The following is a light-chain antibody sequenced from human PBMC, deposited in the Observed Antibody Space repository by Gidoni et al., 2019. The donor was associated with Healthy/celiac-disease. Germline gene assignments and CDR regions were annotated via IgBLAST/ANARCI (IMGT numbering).Light chain of an antibody. CDR1: QSVSSN. CDR3: QQYNNWPPWT. CDR2: DAS. J-gene: IGKJ1*01. Sequence: EIVMTQSPANLSVSPGERATLSCRPSQSVSSNLAWYQQKPGQAPRLLIYDASTRATGIPARVSGSGSGTEFTLTISSLQSEDFAVYYCQQYNNWPPWTFGQGTKVEFK. V-gene: IGKV3-15*01.